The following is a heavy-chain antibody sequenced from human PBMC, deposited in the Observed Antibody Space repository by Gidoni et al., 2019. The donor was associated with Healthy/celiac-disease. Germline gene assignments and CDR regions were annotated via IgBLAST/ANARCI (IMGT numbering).Heavy chain of an antibody. CDR1: GGTFSGDE. J-gene: IGHJ3*02. D-gene: IGHD3-22*01. CDR2: IIPIFGTA. CDR3: ARELYYYDSSGLGGADI. V-gene: IGHV1-69*01. Sequence: QVQLVQSGAEGKKPGASVKVYCKASGGTFSGDEISWGRQAPGQGLEWMGGIIPIFGTANYAQKFQGRVTITADESTSTAYMELSSLRSEDTAVYYCARELYYYDSSGLGGADIWGQGTMVTVSS.